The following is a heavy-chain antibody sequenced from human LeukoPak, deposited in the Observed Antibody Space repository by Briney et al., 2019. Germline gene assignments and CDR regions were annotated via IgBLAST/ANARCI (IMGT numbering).Heavy chain of an antibody. J-gene: IGHJ6*02. D-gene: IGHD2-21*02. CDR1: GGTFSIYA. Sequence: GASVKVSCKASGGTFSIYAISWVRQAPGQGLEWMGGIIPIFGTANYAQKFQGRVTITTDESTSTAYMELSSLRSEDTAVYYCARAMVVTAISYGMDVWAKGPRSPSP. CDR3: ARAMVVTAISYGMDV. CDR2: IIPIFGTA. V-gene: IGHV1-69*05.